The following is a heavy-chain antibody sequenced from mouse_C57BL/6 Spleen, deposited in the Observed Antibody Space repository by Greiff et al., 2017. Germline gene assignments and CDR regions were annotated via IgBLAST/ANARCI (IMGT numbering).Heavy chain of an antibody. V-gene: IGHV1-80*01. D-gene: IGHD1-1*01. J-gene: IGHJ1*03. CDR1: GYAFSTYW. CDR2: IYPGDGDT. CDR3: ASHYYCGSSPEFDV. Sequence: VQLQQSGAELVKPGASVKISCKASGYAFSTYWMNWVKQRPGPGLEWIGQIYPGDGDTNYNGKFKGKATLTADKSSSTAYMQLSSLTSEDSAVYFCASHYYCGSSPEFDVWGTGTTVTGSS.